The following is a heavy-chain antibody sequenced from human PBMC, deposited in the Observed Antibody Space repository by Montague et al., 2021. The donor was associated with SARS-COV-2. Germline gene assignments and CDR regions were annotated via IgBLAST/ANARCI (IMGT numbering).Heavy chain of an antibody. D-gene: IGHD5-24*01. V-gene: IGHV3-30*04. CDR1: GFTFSSYA. CDR3: AAEMATISAPLDY. J-gene: IGHJ4*02. Sequence: SLSLSCAASGFTFSSYAMHWVRQAPGKGLEWVAVILYDGSNKYYADSVKGRFTISRDNSKNTLYLQMNSLRAEDTAVYYCAAEMATISAPLDYWGQGTLVTVSS. CDR2: ILYDGSNK.